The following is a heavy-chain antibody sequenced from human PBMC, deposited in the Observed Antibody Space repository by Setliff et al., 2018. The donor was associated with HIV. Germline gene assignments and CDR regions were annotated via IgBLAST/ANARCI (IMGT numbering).Heavy chain of an antibody. CDR1: GYTLTSYD. D-gene: IGHD6-19*01. Sequence: GASVKVSCKASGYTLTSYDINWVRQATGQGLEWMGWVNPNSGNTGYAQKFQGRVTMTRNTSIRTVYMELSSLRSEDTAVYYCARGAWYTSGWHSSRYMDVWGKGSTVTVSS. V-gene: IGHV1-8*02. J-gene: IGHJ6*03. CDR2: VNPNSGNT. CDR3: ARGAWYTSGWHSSRYMDV.